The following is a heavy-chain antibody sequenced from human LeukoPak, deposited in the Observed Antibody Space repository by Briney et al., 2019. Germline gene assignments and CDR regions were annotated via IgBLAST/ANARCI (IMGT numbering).Heavy chain of an antibody. CDR1: GGSISSSSYY. J-gene: IGHJ4*02. D-gene: IGHD3-22*01. V-gene: IGHV4-39*01. CDR2: IYYSGST. Sequence: PSETLSLTCTVSGGSISSSSYYWGWIRQPPGKGLEWIGSIYYSGSTYYNPSLKSRVTISVDTSKNQFSLKLSSVTAADTAVYYCARPSYYYDSSGYSSIAFFDYWGQGTLVTVSS. CDR3: ARPSYYYDSSGYSSIAFFDY.